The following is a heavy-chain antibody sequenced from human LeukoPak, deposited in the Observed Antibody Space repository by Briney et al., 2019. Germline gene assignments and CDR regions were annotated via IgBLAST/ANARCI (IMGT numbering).Heavy chain of an antibody. D-gene: IGHD7-27*01. Sequence: WASVKVSCKASGGTFSSYAISWVRQAPGQGLEWMGRIIPILGIANYAQKFQGRVTITADKSTSTAYMELSSLRSEDTAVYYCARALQNWGPDAFDIWGQGTMVTVSS. CDR1: GGTFSSYA. CDR3: ARALQNWGPDAFDI. J-gene: IGHJ3*02. V-gene: IGHV1-69*04. CDR2: IIPILGIA.